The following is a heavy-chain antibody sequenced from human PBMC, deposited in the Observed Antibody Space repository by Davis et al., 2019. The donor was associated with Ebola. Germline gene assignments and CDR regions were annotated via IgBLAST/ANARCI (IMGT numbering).Heavy chain of an antibody. CDR1: GFTFSSYS. CDR2: ISSSNSTI. Sequence: GESLKISCAASGFTFSSYSMNWVRQAPGKGLEWVSYISSSNSTIYYADSVKGRSTISRDNAKNSLYLQMNSLRDEDTAVYYCASLTTVTTVGGMDVWGQGTTVTVSS. CDR3: ASLTTVTTVGGMDV. D-gene: IGHD4-17*01. J-gene: IGHJ6*02. V-gene: IGHV3-48*02.